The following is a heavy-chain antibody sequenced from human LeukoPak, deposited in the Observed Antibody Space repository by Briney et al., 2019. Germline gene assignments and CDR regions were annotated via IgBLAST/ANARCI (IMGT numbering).Heavy chain of an antibody. CDR1: GGSISSGAYY. V-gene: IGHV4-31*03. J-gene: IGHJ4*02. CDR3: ARGVGATYFDY. D-gene: IGHD1-26*01. CDR2: IYYTGGT. Sequence: SETLSLTCTVSGGSISSGAYYWSWIRQHPGKGLEWIGYIYYTGGTYYNPSLKSRLNISIDTSKNQFSLKLSSVTAADTAFYYCARGVGATYFDYWGQGTLVTVSS.